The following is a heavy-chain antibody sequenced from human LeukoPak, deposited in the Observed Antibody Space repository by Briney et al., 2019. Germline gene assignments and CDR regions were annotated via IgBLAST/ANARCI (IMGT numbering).Heavy chain of an antibody. CDR2: IFYRGTT. J-gene: IGHJ4*02. V-gene: IGHV4-59*01. Sequence: SETLSLTCSFSGVSISSTYWTWIRQPPGKGLEWIGYIFYRGTTNYNPSLKSRVVISIDTSKNQFSLRLNSVTAADTAVYYCARGPDYGDYVRWGQGTLVTVSS. CDR1: GVSISSTY. CDR3: ARGPDYGDYVR. D-gene: IGHD4-17*01.